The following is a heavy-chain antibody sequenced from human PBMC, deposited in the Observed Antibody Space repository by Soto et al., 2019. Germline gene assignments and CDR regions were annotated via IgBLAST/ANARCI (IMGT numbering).Heavy chain of an antibody. D-gene: IGHD2-2*01. CDR2: ISSSSSYI. CDR3: ARDRVVPAAQSYYYYYGTDV. V-gene: IGHV3-21*01. Sequence: GGSLRLSCAASGFTFSSYSMNWVRQAPGKGLEWVSSISSSSSYIYYADSVKGRFTISRDNAKNSLYLQMNSLRAEDTAVYYCARDRVVPAAQSYYYYYGTDVWGQGTTVTVSS. CDR1: GFTFSSYS. J-gene: IGHJ6*02.